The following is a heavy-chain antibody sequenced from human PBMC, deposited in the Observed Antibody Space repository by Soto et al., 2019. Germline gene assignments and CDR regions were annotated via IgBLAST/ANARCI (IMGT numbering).Heavy chain of an antibody. CDR1: GGSFSGYY. Sequence: QVQLQQWGAGLLKPSETLSLTCAVYGGSFSGYYRSWIRQPPGKGLEWIGEINHSGSTNYNPSLKSRVAISVDTSKNQYSLKLSSVTAADTAVYYCARGRTTQDFDYWGQGTLVTVSS. CDR3: ARGRTTQDFDY. D-gene: IGHD4-17*01. V-gene: IGHV4-34*01. CDR2: INHSGST. J-gene: IGHJ4*02.